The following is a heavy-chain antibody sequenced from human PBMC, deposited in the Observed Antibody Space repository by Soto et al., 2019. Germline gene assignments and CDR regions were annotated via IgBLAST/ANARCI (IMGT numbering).Heavy chain of an antibody. J-gene: IGHJ6*02. CDR1: GFTFSSYG. D-gene: IGHD4-17*01. Sequence: GGSLRLSCAASGFTFSSYGMHWVRQAPGKGLEWVAVISYDGSNKYYADSVKGRFTISRDNSKNTLYLQMNSLRAEDTAVYYCASIDYGYYYYGMDVWGQGTTVTVSS. V-gene: IGHV3-30*03. CDR3: ASIDYGYYYYGMDV. CDR2: ISYDGSNK.